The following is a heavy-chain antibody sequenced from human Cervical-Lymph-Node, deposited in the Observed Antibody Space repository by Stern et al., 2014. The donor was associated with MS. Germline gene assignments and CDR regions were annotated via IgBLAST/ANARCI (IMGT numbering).Heavy chain of an antibody. D-gene: IGHD2-15*01. CDR3: ARVDDCSGGTCFSTSWFDP. CDR2: IYQDGST. J-gene: IGHJ5*02. V-gene: IGHV4-59*01. Sequence: QVQLQESGPGLVKPSETLSLTCTVSGGSFNNYYWSWIWQPPGKGLEWIGYIYQDGSTKYNPSLKSRVTISLHTSKKQFSLRLTSVTAADTAVYYCARVDDCSGGTCFSTSWFDPWGQGTLVTVSS. CDR1: GGSFNNYY.